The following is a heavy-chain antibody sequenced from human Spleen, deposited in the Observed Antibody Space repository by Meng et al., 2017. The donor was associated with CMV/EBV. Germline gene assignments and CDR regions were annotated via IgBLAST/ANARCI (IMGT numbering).Heavy chain of an antibody. V-gene: IGHV3-23*01. CDR2: ISGSGVTT. D-gene: IGHD2-2*02. CDR1: GFTFSSYA. CDR3: AKGAELVVPAAILEY. J-gene: IGHJ4*02. Sequence: GESLKISCAASGFTFSSYALSWVRQAPGKGLEWVSAISGSGVTTYYADSVKGRFTISRDNSKNTLYLQMNSLRAEDTAVYYCAKGAELVVPAAILEYWGQGTLVTVSS.